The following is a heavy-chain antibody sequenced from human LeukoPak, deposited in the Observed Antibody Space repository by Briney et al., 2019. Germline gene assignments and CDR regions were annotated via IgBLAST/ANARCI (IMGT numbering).Heavy chain of an antibody. D-gene: IGHD6-13*01. CDR2: ISSSSSYI. CDR3: ARPTGAAGDAFDI. J-gene: IGHJ3*02. CDR1: GFTFSSYS. Sequence: GGSLRLSCAASGFTFSSYSMNWVRQAPGKGLEWVSSISSSSSYIYYADSVKGRFTISRDNAKNSLYLQMNSLRAEDTAVYYCARPTGAAGDAFDIWGQGTMVTVSS. V-gene: IGHV3-21*01.